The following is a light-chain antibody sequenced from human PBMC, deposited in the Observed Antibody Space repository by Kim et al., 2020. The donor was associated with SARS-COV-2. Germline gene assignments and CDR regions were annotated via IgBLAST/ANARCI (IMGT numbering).Light chain of an antibody. J-gene: IGLJ2*01. Sequence: GQSITMSCSGSGSNVGRYAVNWYQQVPGRAPQLLIHTTDQRPSGVPDRFSGSKSGTSATLAISGLQSEDEADYFCAAWDESLNSPIFGGGTQLTVL. CDR1: GSNVGRYA. V-gene: IGLV1-44*01. CDR2: TTD. CDR3: AAWDESLNSPI.